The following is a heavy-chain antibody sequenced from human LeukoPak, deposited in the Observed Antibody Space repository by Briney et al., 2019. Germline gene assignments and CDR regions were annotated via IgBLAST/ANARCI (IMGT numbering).Heavy chain of an antibody. CDR1: GGSISSYY. Sequence: SETLSLTCTVSGGSISSYYWSWIRQPPGKGLEWIGYIYYSGSTNYNPSLKSRVTISVDTSKNQFSLKLSSVTAADTAVYYCARDLLGAQGGYYYMDVWGKGTTVTVSS. CDR3: ARDLLGAQGGYYYMDV. J-gene: IGHJ6*03. V-gene: IGHV4-59*01. CDR2: IYYSGST. D-gene: IGHD3-16*01.